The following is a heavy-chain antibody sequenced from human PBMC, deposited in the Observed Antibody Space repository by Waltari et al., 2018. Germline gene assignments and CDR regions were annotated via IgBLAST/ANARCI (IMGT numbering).Heavy chain of an antibody. D-gene: IGHD3-22*01. Sequence: QVQLVQSGAEVKMPGASVKVSCKPSGYTFTGYYFHWWRQSPGQGLEWMGRINPNTGDTTYAQEFQGRVTMTRDTSISTAYMELTSLRSEDTAVYYCARDWGYYSDTSGYPSNWFGPWGQGTLVTVSS. CDR3: ARDWGYYSDTSGYPSNWFGP. CDR2: INPNTGDT. CDR1: GYTFTGYY. V-gene: IGHV1-2*06. J-gene: IGHJ5*02.